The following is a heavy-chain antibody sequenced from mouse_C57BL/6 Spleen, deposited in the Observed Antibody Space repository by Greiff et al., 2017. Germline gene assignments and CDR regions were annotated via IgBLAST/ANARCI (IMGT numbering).Heavy chain of an antibody. Sequence: EVHLVESGGGLVKPGGSLKLSCAASGFTFSDYGMHWVRQAPEKGLEWVAYISSGSSTIYYADTVKGRFTISRDNAKNTLFLQMTSLRSEDTAMYYCARSETDYFDYWGQGTTLTVSS. CDR2: ISSGSSTI. CDR1: GFTFSDYG. V-gene: IGHV5-17*01. CDR3: ARSETDYFDY. J-gene: IGHJ2*01.